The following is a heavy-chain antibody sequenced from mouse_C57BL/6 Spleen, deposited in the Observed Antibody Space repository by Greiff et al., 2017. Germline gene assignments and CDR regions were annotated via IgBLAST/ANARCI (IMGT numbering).Heavy chain of an antibody. CDR1: GFTFSDYG. Sequence: DVKLVESGGGLVKPGGSLKLSCAASGFTFSDYGMHWVRQAPEKGLEWVAYISSGSSTIYYADTVKGRFTISRDNAKNTLFLNMTSLRSEDTAMDYCAIITTGVPHLDYWGQGTTLTVSS. CDR2: ISSGSSTI. D-gene: IGHD1-1*01. CDR3: AIITTGVPHLDY. V-gene: IGHV5-17*01. J-gene: IGHJ2*01.